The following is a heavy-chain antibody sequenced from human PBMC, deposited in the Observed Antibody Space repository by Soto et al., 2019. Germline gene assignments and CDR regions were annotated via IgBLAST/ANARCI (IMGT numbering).Heavy chain of an antibody. CDR3: ARGVLWLPLYFDY. V-gene: IGHV3-7*05. CDR1: GFTFSSYW. Sequence: GGSLRLSCAASGFTFSSYWMSWVRQAPGKGLEWVANIKQDGSEKYYVDSVKGRFTISRDNAKNSLYLQMNSLRAEDTAVYYCARGVLWLPLYFDYWGQGTLVTVSS. D-gene: IGHD5-18*01. CDR2: IKQDGSEK. J-gene: IGHJ4*02.